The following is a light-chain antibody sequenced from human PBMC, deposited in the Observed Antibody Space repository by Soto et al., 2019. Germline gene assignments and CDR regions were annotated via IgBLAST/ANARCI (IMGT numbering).Light chain of an antibody. CDR2: GNS. Sequence: QSVLTQPPSVSGAPGQRVTISCTGSSSNFGSGYDVHWYQQLPGTAPKLLIYGNSNRPSGVPDRFSGSKSGTSASLAITGLQAEDEADYYCQSYDSSLSGLFGGGTKLTVL. V-gene: IGLV1-40*01. J-gene: IGLJ2*01. CDR1: SSNFGSGYD. CDR3: QSYDSSLSGL.